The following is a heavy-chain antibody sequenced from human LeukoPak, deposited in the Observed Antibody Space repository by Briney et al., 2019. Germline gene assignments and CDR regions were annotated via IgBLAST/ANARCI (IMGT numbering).Heavy chain of an antibody. CDR1: GFTFSSYS. D-gene: IGHD1-26*01. J-gene: IGHJ5*02. Sequence: GGSLRLSCAASGFTFSSYSMNWVRQAPGKGLEWVSYISSSSSTIYYADSVKGRFTISRDNAKNSLYLQMNSLRAEDTAVYYCARGGGSYFCWFDPWGQGTLVTVSS. V-gene: IGHV3-48*01. CDR3: ARGGGSYFCWFDP. CDR2: ISSSSSTI.